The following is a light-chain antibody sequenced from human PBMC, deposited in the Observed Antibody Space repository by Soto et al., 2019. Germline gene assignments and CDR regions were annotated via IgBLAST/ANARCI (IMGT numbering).Light chain of an antibody. Sequence: DIQLTQSPSFLSASVGDRVTITCRASQGVGSYLVWYQQKPGKAPNLLIYVASTLQSGVPSRFSGSGFGTEFTLTVSSLQPEDFETYYCQQVSRYPYTFGQGTKLPIK. CDR1: QGVGSY. CDR2: VAS. J-gene: IGKJ2*01. CDR3: QQVSRYPYT. V-gene: IGKV1-9*01.